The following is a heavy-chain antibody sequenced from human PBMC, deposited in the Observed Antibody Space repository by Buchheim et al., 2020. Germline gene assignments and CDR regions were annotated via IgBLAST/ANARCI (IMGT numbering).Heavy chain of an antibody. Sequence: QVQLQESGPGLVKPSETLSLTCTVSGGSISGFHWSWIRQPPGKGLEWMGYFFYSRSTNYNPSLKSRVTISVDTPKNQFSLRLSSVTAADTAVYYCARLTYYYDGSGFDYWGQGTL. CDR1: GGSISGFH. J-gene: IGHJ4*02. CDR3: ARLTYYYDGSGFDY. V-gene: IGHV4-59*08. D-gene: IGHD3-22*01. CDR2: FFYSRST.